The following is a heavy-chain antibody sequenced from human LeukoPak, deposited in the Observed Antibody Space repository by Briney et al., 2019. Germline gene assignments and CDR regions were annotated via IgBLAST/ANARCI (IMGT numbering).Heavy chain of an antibody. V-gene: IGHV3-7*01. CDR2: MKEDGGEI. CDR3: VRDRGYSTFDY. J-gene: IGHJ4*02. CDR1: GFPFSNYW. D-gene: IGHD4-23*01. Sequence: PGGSLRLSCADSGFPFSNYWMAWVRQAPGKGLEWVANMKEDGGEINYVDSVKGRFTISRDNAKNSLDLQMNSLRVDDTAVYYCVRDRGYSTFDYWGQGTLVIVSS.